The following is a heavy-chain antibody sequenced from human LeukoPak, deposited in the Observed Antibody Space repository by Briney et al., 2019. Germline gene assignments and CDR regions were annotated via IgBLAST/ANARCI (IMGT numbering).Heavy chain of an antibody. CDR1: GGTFSSYA. V-gene: IGHV1-69*13. CDR3: ARTGYGGSPLGNSYYYGMDV. J-gene: IGHJ6*02. Sequence: ASVTVSCTASGGTFSSYAISWVRQAPGQGLEWMGGIIPIFGTANYAQKFQGRVTITADESTSTAYMELSSLRSEDTAVYYCARTGYGGSPLGNSYYYGMDVWGQGTTVTVSS. CDR2: IIPIFGTA. D-gene: IGHD4-23*01.